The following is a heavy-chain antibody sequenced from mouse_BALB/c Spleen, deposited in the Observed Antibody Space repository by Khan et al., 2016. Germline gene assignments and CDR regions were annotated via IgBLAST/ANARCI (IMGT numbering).Heavy chain of an antibody. D-gene: IGHD1-1*01. CDR2: INTYSGES. CDR3: ARYRYYYGSSRYFDV. J-gene: IGHJ1*01. V-gene: IGHV9-3-1*01. CDR1: GYTFTNYG. Sequence: QIQLVQSGPELKKPGKTVKISCKASGYTFTNYGMNGVKQAPGKGLQWMGWINTYSGESTYADDFKGRFAFSLETSANTAYLQINNLKNEDTATYFCARYRYYYGSSRYFDVWGAGTTVTVSS.